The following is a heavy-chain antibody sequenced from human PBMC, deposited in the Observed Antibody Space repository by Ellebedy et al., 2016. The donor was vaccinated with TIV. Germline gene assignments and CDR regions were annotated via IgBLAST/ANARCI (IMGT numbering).Heavy chain of an antibody. CDR2: VKQDGSEK. CDR1: GFTFSSHW. V-gene: IGHV3-7*04. Sequence: GGSLRLXXAASGFTFSSHWMSWVRQAPGKGLEWVANVKQDGSEKNYEDSVKGRFTISRDNAKNSLYLQVSSLRAEDTAVYYCAGGSGWLIDYWGQGTLVTVSS. J-gene: IGHJ4*02. D-gene: IGHD6-19*01. CDR3: AGGSGWLIDY.